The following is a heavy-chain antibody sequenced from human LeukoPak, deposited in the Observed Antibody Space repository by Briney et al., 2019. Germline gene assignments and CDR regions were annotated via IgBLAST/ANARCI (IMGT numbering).Heavy chain of an antibody. CDR3: ARAAAYDSSGYYYIGDY. V-gene: IGHV1-69*05. Sequence: GSSVKVSCKASGGSFNAYAISWVRQAPGQGLEWMGRIIPIFGTANYAQKFQGRVTITTDESTSTAYMELSSLRSEDTAVYYCARAAAYDSSGYYYIGDYWGQGTLVTVSS. CDR1: GGSFNAYA. D-gene: IGHD3-22*01. J-gene: IGHJ4*02. CDR2: IIPIFGTA.